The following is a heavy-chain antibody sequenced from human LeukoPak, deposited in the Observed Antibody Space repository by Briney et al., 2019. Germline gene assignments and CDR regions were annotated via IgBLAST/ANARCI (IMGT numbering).Heavy chain of an antibody. D-gene: IGHD6-13*01. CDR2: INPNSGGT. CDR3: RIAAAGTTPDY. CDR1: GYTFTSYG. Sequence: GASVKVSCKASGYTFTSYGISWVRQAPGQGLEWMGWINPNSGGTNYAQKFQGRVTMTRDTSISTAYMELSRLRSDDTAVYYCRIAAAGTTPDYWGQGTLVTVSS. J-gene: IGHJ4*02. V-gene: IGHV1-2*02.